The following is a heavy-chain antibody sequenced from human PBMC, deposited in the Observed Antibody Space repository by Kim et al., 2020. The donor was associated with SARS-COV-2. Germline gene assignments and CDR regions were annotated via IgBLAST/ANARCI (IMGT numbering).Heavy chain of an antibody. Sequence: DSVKGRFTISRDNSKNTLYLQMNSLRAEDTAVYYCAKEAIAAAGPTFMDVWGQGTTVTVSS. CDR3: AKEAIAAAGPTFMDV. D-gene: IGHD6-13*01. J-gene: IGHJ6*02. V-gene: IGHV3-23*01.